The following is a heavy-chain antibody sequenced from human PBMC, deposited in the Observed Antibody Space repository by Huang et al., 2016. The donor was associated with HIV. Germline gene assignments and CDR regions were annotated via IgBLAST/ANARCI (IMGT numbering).Heavy chain of an antibody. CDR2: IYYSGST. Sequence: QVQLQESGPGLVKPSETLSLTCSVSGGSISSHYWRWIRQPPGKALEWIGGIYYSGSTNYNPSLKRRVTMSVDTSKNQCSLKGTSVTAADSAVYFCARDSPQPTWGQGTLVTVSS. V-gene: IGHV4-59*11. CDR1: GGSISSHY. CDR3: ARDSPQPT. D-gene: IGHD6-13*01. J-gene: IGHJ5*02.